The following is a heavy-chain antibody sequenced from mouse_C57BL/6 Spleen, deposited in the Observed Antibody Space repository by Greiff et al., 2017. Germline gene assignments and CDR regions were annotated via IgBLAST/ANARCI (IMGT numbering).Heavy chain of an antibody. CDR3: ARSDGYTLYAMDY. D-gene: IGHD2-3*01. CDR1: GYAFSSSW. CDR2: IYPGDGDT. V-gene: IGHV1-82*01. J-gene: IGHJ4*01. Sequence: VQVVESGPELVKPGASVKISCKASGYAFSSSWMNWVKQRPGKGLEWIGRIYPGDGDTNYNGKFKGKATLTADKSSSTAYMQLSSLTSEDSAVYFCARSDGYTLYAMDYWGQGTSVTVSS.